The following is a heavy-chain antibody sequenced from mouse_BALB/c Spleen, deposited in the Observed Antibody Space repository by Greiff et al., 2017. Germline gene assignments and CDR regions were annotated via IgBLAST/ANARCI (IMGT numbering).Heavy chain of an antibody. CDR2: ISYSGST. CDR1: GYSITSDYA. CDR3: ARGGPDY. J-gene: IGHJ2*01. Sequence: EVKLQESGPGLVKPSQSLSLTCTVTGYSITSDYAWNWIRQFPGDKLGWMGYISYSGSTSYNPSLKSRISITRDTSKNQFFLQLNSVTTEDTATYYCARGGPDYWGQGTTLTVSA. V-gene: IGHV3-2*02. D-gene: IGHD1-1*02.